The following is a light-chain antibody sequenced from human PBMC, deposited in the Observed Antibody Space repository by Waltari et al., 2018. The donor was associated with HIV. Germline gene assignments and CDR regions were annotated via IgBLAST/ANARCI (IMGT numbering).Light chain of an antibody. J-gene: IGLJ3*02. V-gene: IGLV6-57*03. CDR1: SGSIASNY. Sequence: FILTQPHSVSGSPGKTVNISCTRSSGSIASNYVQWFQQRPGSAPINVIYQNNQGASGVADRFSGSIDRSSNSASLTISGLKTEDEADFFCQSYDTSNSHWVFGGGTKLTVL. CDR3: QSYDTSNSHWV. CDR2: QNN.